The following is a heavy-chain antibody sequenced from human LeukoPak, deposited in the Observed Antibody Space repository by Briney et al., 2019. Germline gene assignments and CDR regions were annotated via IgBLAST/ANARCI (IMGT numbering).Heavy chain of an antibody. CDR2: IREDGSEK. CDR1: GFTFSAYW. CDR3: TRTGYRSNWYVPN. Sequence: GGSLRLSCAGSGFTFSAYWMSWVRQAPGKGLEWVATIREDGSEKYYVDSVKGRFTISRDNAKNSPYLQMNSLRAEDTAVYYCTRTGYRSNWYVPNWGQGTLVTVSS. D-gene: IGHD6-13*01. J-gene: IGHJ4*02. V-gene: IGHV3-7*01.